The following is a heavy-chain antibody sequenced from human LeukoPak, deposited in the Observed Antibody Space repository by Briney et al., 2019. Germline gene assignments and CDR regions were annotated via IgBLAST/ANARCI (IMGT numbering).Heavy chain of an antibody. V-gene: IGHV3-15*01. CDR1: GFTFTNAW. J-gene: IGHJ4*02. CDR2: ITSKTDGGAT. CDR3: TTDQAF. Sequence: GGSLRLSCAASGFTFTNAWMSWVRQAPGKGLEWVGRITSKTDGGATDYAAPVKGRFTISRDDSKNTLYLQMNSLKTVDTAVYYCTTDQAFWGQGTLVTVSS.